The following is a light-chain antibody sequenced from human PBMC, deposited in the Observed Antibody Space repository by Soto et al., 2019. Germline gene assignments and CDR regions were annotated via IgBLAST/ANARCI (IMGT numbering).Light chain of an antibody. V-gene: IGKV1-5*01. CDR3: QQYNRYSRT. Sequence: DIQMPQAPSSRSASVVDRVTITCRASQSISSYLNWYQQKPGKAPKLLIYDASSLESGVPSRFSGSGSGTEFTLTISSLQPDDLATYYCQQYNRYSRTFGQGTKVDIK. CDR1: QSISSY. J-gene: IGKJ1*01. CDR2: DAS.